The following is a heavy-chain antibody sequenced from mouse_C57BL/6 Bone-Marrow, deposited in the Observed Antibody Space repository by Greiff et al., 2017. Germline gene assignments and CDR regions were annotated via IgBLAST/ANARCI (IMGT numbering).Heavy chain of an antibody. Sequence: VQLKESEGGLVQPGSSMKLSCTASGFTFSDYYMAWVRQGPEKGLEWVANINYDGSSTYYLDSLKSRFIITRDKANNILYLQMSSLKSEDTATYYCARGGKTGFAYWGQGTLVTVSA. D-gene: IGHD4-1*01. CDR3: ARGGKTGFAY. J-gene: IGHJ3*01. CDR1: GFTFSDYY. V-gene: IGHV5-16*01. CDR2: INYDGSST.